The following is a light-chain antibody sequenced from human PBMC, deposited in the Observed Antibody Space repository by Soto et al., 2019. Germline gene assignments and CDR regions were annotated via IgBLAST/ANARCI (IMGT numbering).Light chain of an antibody. CDR2: DDY. CDR3: GTWDSSLTAVV. CDR1: SSNIGNNY. V-gene: IGLV1-51*01. J-gene: IGLJ2*01. Sequence: QSVLTQAPSVSAAPGQRVTISCSGSSSNIGNNYVSWYQKVPGTAPQLVIYDDYKRPSEIPDRFSGSKSGTSATLDITGLQTGDEADYYCGTWDSSLTAVVFGAGTQLTVL.